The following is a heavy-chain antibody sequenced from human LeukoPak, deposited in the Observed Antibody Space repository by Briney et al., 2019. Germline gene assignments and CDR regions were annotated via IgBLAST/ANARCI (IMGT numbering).Heavy chain of an antibody. J-gene: IGHJ4*02. V-gene: IGHV1-46*01. CDR1: GYTFTSYY. Sequence: ASVKVSCKASGYTFTSYYMHWVRQAPGQGLEWMGIINPSGGSTSYAQKFQGRVTMTRDTSTSTVYMELSSLRSEDTAVYYCARGTQKLRYFSDYFDYWGQGTLVTVSS. CDR3: ARGTQKLRYFSDYFDY. D-gene: IGHD3-9*01. CDR2: INPSGGST.